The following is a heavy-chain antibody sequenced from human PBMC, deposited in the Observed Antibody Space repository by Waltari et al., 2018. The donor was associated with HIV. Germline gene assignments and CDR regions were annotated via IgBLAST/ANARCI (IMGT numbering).Heavy chain of an antibody. CDR1: GYILTELS. J-gene: IGHJ6*02. V-gene: IGHV1-24*01. CDR2: FDPEERET. D-gene: IGHD6-19*01. Sequence: QVQLVQSGAEVKKPGASVKVSCKVSGYILTELSIHWVRQAPGEGREWMGGFDPEERETIYAQKFQGRVTMTEDTSTDTTYMELGSLRSEDTAVYYCATTRQWLVHSGLDVWGQGTTVTVSS. CDR3: ATTRQWLVHSGLDV.